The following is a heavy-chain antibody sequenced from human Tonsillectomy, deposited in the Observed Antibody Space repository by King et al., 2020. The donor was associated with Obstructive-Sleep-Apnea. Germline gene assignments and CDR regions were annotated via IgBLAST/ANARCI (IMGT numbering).Heavy chain of an antibody. V-gene: IGHV3-7*03. D-gene: IGHD6-6*01. CDR2: IKYDGSGK. Sequence: VQLVESGGGLVQPGGSLRLSCAASGFRFNSYWMSWVRPAPGEGLEWVGNIKYDGSGKYYVDPVKGRFTMSRDNAKNSLYLQLDSLRTEDTAVYYCARIVEGRPGFYFDYWGQGSLVTVSS. CDR1: GFRFNSYW. CDR3: ARIVEGRPGFYFDY. J-gene: IGHJ4*02.